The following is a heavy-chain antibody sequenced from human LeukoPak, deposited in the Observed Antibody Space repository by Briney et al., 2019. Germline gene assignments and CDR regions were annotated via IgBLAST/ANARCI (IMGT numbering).Heavy chain of an antibody. CDR2: INSDGSST. CDR3: ARQRSYYGSGSYYFDY. Sequence: GGSLRLSCAASGFTFSSYWMHWVCQAPGKGLVWVSRINSDGSSTGYADSVKGRFTISRDNAKNTLYLQMNSLRAEDTAVYYCARQRSYYGSGSYYFDYWGQGTLVTVSS. CDR1: GFTFSSYW. J-gene: IGHJ4*02. D-gene: IGHD3-10*01. V-gene: IGHV3-74*01.